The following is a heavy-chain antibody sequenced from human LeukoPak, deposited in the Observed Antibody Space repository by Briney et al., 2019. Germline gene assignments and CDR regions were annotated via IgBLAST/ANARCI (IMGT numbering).Heavy chain of an antibody. Sequence: SQTLSLTCAISGYSVTSDSAAWNWHRQSPSRGLEWLVRTYYRSKWYTDYAVSVKSRITINPDTSKNQFSLQLNSVTPEDTAVYYCARSTPPTSIAASGHFDYWGQGTLVTVSS. CDR3: ARSTPPTSIAASGHFDY. CDR1: GYSVTSDSAA. D-gene: IGHD6-6*01. CDR2: TYYRSKWYT. J-gene: IGHJ4*02. V-gene: IGHV6-1*01.